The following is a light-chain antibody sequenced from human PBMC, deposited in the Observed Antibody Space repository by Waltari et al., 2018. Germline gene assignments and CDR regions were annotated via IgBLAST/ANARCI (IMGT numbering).Light chain of an antibody. CDR3: QQYNSESYT. J-gene: IGKJ2*01. Sequence: DIQMTQSPSTLAASVGDRITFTWRASQNINNWLAWYQQKPGKAPKLLIQKASTLESGVPSRFSGSGSGTEFTLTVSSLQPDDSATYFCQQYNSESYTFGQGTKLEIK. CDR1: QNINNW. CDR2: KAS. V-gene: IGKV1-5*03.